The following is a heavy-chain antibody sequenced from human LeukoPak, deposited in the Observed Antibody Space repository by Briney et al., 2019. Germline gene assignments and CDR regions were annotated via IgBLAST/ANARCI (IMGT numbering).Heavy chain of an antibody. CDR3: ARVRWYSRSWSLFDY. CDR1: GGSFSGYY. CDR2: INHSGST. Sequence: SETLSLTCAVYGGSFSGYYWSWIRQPPGKGLEWIGEINHSGSTNYNPSLKSRVTISVDTSKNQFSLKLSSVTAADTAVYYCARVRWYSRSWSLFDYWGQGTLVTVSS. J-gene: IGHJ4*02. D-gene: IGHD6-13*01. V-gene: IGHV4-34*01.